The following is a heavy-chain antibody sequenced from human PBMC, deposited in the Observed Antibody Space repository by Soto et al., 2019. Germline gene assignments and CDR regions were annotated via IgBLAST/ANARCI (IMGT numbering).Heavy chain of an antibody. CDR2: ISSSSSYI. Sequence: PGGSLRLSCAASGFTFSSYSMNWVRQAPGKGLEWVSSISSSSSYIYYADSVKGRFTISRGNAKNSLYLQMNSLRAEDTAVYYCARIKTGYSSSWHAADAFDIWGQGTMVTVSS. J-gene: IGHJ3*02. V-gene: IGHV3-21*01. D-gene: IGHD6-13*01. CDR3: ARIKTGYSSSWHAADAFDI. CDR1: GFTFSSYS.